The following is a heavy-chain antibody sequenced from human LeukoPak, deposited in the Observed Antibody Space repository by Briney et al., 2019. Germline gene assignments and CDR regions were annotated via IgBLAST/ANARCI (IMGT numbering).Heavy chain of an antibody. D-gene: IGHD3-3*01. CDR2: ISGSGGST. CDR3: AKDFEWDNYFDY. CDR1: GFTFSSYA. J-gene: IGHJ4*02. V-gene: IGHV3-23*01. Sequence: PGRSLRLSCAASGFTFSSYAMSWVRQAPGKGLEWVSAISGSGGSTYYADSVKGRFTISRDNSKNTLYLQMNSLRAEDTAVYYCAKDFEWDNYFDYWGQGTLVTVSS.